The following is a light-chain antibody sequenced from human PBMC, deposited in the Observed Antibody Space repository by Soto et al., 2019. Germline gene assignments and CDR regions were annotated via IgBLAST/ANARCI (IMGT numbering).Light chain of an antibody. V-gene: IGLV2-8*01. CDR3: SSYAGSNKDV. Sequence: QSALTQPPSASGSPGQSVTISCTGTSSDVGAYDYVSWYQQHPGKAPKLMIHEVNKRPSGVPDRFSGSKSGNTASLTVSGLQAEDEDDYYCSSYAGSNKDVFGTGTKVTVL. CDR2: EVN. J-gene: IGLJ1*01. CDR1: SSDVGAYDY.